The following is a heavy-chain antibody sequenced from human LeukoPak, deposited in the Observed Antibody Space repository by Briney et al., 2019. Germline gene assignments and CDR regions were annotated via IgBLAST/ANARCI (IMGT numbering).Heavy chain of an antibody. J-gene: IGHJ4*02. CDR3: ARGRGWDIVVVSAGATYFDY. CDR2: INHSGST. D-gene: IGHD2-2*01. CDR1: GGSFSGYY. Sequence: SETLSLTCAVYGGSFSGYYWSWIRQPPGKGLEWIGEINHSGSTNYNPSLKSRVTISVDTSKNQFSLKLSSVTAADTAVYYCARGRGWDIVVVSAGATYFDYWGQGTLVTVSS. V-gene: IGHV4-34*01.